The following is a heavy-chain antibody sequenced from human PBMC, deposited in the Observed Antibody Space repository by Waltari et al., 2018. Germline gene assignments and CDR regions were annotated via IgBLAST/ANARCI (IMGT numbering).Heavy chain of an antibody. J-gene: IGHJ4*02. CDR1: GYTFTDYY. D-gene: IGHD3-22*01. Sequence: EVQLVQSGAEVKKPGATVKISCKASGYTFTDYYMHWVQQAPGKGLEWMGRVDPEDGETIYAGKFQGRGTITADTSTDTAYMELSSLRSEDTAVYYCATATPLYYYDSSGYYDYWGQGTLVTVSS. CDR2: VDPEDGET. CDR3: ATATPLYYYDSSGYYDY. V-gene: IGHV1-69-2*01.